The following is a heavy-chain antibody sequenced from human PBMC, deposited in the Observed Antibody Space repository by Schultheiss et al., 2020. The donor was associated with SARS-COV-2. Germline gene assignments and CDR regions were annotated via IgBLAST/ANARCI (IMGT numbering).Heavy chain of an antibody. D-gene: IGHD6-13*01. J-gene: IGHJ6*02. CDR1: GFTVSSNY. CDR3: ARGPKIAAAGTNGMDV. CDR2: IYSGGST. Sequence: GGSLRLSCAASGFTVSSNYMSWVRQAPGKGLEWVSVIYSGGSTYYADSVKGRFTISRDNSKNTLYLQMNSLRAEDTAVYYCARGPKIAAAGTNGMDVWGQGTTVTVSS. V-gene: IGHV3-66*02.